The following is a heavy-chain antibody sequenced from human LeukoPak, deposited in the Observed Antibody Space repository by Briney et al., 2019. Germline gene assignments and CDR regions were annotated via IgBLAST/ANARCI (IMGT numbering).Heavy chain of an antibody. CDR1: GGSIRSYY. D-gene: IGHD5-18*01. V-gene: IGHV4-59*08. CDR3: ASGERGYSYGPLDY. CDR2: IFYAGST. J-gene: IGHJ4*02. Sequence: SETLSLTCTVSGGSIRSYYWSWIRQPPGKGLEWIGYIFYAGSTTYNPSLKSRVTISIDTSKNQFSLKLNSVTAAGTAVYYCASGERGYSYGPLDYWGQGILVTVSS.